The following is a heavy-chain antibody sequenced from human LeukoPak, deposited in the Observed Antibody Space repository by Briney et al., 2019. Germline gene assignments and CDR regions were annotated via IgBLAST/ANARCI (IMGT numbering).Heavy chain of an antibody. Sequence: PSETLSLTCSVSGGPISNYYWSWIRQAPGQGPEWIGYIIYSGSTDYNPSLKSRVTISVDTSKNQFSLRLRSVTATDTAVYYCARAEIYNDPREYYFGLDVWGQGTTVTVSS. J-gene: IGHJ6*02. CDR1: GGPISNYY. V-gene: IGHV4-59*08. D-gene: IGHD5-24*01. CDR3: ARAEIYNDPREYYFGLDV. CDR2: IIYSGST.